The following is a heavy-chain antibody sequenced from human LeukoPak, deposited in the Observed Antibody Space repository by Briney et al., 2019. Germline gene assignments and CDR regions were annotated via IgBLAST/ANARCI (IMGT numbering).Heavy chain of an antibody. CDR2: IYYSGST. J-gene: IGHJ5*02. CDR1: GDSISSGAYY. Sequence: SETLSLTCTVSGDSISSGAYYWSWIRQHPGKGLEWIGYIYYSGSTSYNPSLKSRVTILVDTSKNQFSLILSSVTAADTAVYYCARTPYGDYNWFDPWGQGTLVTVSS. V-gene: IGHV4-31*03. CDR3: ARTPYGDYNWFDP. D-gene: IGHD4-17*01.